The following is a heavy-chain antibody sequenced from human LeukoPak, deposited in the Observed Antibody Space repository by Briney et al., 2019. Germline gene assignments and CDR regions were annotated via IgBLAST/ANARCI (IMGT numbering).Heavy chain of an antibody. CDR3: ARSRYFDWLFTNWFDP. J-gene: IGHJ5*02. Sequence: PSETLSLTCAVSGGSISSGGYSWSWIRQPPGKGLEWIGYIYHSGSTYYNPSLKSRVTISVDRSKNQFSLKLSSVTAADTAVYYCARSRYFDWLFTNWFDPWGQGTLVTVSS. V-gene: IGHV4-30-2*01. CDR1: GGSISSGGYS. D-gene: IGHD3-9*01. CDR2: IYHSGST.